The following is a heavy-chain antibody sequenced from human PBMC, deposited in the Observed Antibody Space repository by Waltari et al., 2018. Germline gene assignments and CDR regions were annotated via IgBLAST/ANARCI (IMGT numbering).Heavy chain of an antibody. Sequence: EVQLLESGGGLVQPGGSLRLSCAASGFTFSSYAMSWVRQAPGKGLEWVSVIYSGGSSTYYADSVKGRFTISRDNSKNTLYLQMNSLRAEDTAVYYCAKETDYSNYPAQEGYFDYWGQGTLVTVSS. V-gene: IGHV3-23*03. CDR2: IYSGGSST. J-gene: IGHJ4*02. D-gene: IGHD4-4*01. CDR1: GFTFSSYA. CDR3: AKETDYSNYPAQEGYFDY.